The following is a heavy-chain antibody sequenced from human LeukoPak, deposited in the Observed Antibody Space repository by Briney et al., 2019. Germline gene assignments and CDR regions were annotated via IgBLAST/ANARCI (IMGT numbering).Heavy chain of an antibody. V-gene: IGHV3-23*01. Sequence: GGSLRLSCAGSGFTFSSYAMSWVRQAPGKGLEWVSAISGSGGSTYYADSVKGRFTISRDNSKNTLYLQMNSLRAEDTAVYYCAKDATSYYYDSSGSHFDYWGQGTLVTVSS. J-gene: IGHJ4*02. CDR3: AKDATSYYYDSSGSHFDY. CDR1: GFTFSSYA. D-gene: IGHD3-22*01. CDR2: ISGSGGST.